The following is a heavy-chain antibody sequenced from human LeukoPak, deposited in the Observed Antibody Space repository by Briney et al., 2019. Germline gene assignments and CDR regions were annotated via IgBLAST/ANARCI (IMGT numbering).Heavy chain of an antibody. CDR3: AGRRSASLAIRN. D-gene: IGHD1-1*01. Sequence: SETLSLTCTVSGGSISSGSYYWGWIRQPPGQGLEWIGSMYYGGSTYYNPSLKSRVTISGDTSKNQFSLKLTSVTAADTAVYYCAGRRSASLAIRNWGQGTLVTVSS. CDR1: GGSISSGSYY. V-gene: IGHV4-39*01. CDR2: MYYGGST. J-gene: IGHJ4*02.